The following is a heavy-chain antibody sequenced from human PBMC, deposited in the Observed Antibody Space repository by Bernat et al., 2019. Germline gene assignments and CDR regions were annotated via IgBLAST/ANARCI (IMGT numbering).Heavy chain of an antibody. J-gene: IGHJ3*02. D-gene: IGHD6-19*01. Sequence: RWVRQAPGKGLEWVANIKQDGREKYYVDSVKGRFTISRDNAKNSLYLQMNSLRAEDTAVYYCARNQWLVRDAFDIWGQGTMVTVSS. CDR3: ARNQWLVRDAFDI. CDR2: IKQDGREK. V-gene: IGHV3-7*01.